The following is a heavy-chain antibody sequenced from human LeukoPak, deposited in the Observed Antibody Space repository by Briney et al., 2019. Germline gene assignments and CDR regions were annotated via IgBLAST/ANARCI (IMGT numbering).Heavy chain of an antibody. V-gene: IGHV4-31*03. CDR2: IYNNDIT. J-gene: IGHJ4*02. CDR3: ARVTHEGVGSSQITPPREFDF. CDR1: GGSVSSGGYY. D-gene: IGHD1-26*01. Sequence: SQTLSLTCTVSGGSVSSGGYYWSWIRQRPGKGLEWIGHIYNNDITYYSPSLKGRLSISVDTSKNQFSLSLKSDTAADTAVYYCARVTHEGVGSSQITPPREFDFWGPGTLVTVSS.